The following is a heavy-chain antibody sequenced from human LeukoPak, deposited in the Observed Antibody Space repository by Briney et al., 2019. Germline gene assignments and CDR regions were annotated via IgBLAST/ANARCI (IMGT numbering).Heavy chain of an antibody. V-gene: IGHV3-48*01. CDR3: ARKESSTQA. D-gene: IGHD6-13*01. CDR2: ISSSSSTI. Sequence: GGSLGLSCAASGFTFSSYSMNWVRQAPGKGLEWVSYISSSSSTIYYADSVKGRFTISRDNAKNSLYLQMNSLRAEDTAVYYCARKESSTQAWGQGTLVTVSS. J-gene: IGHJ5*02. CDR1: GFTFSSYS.